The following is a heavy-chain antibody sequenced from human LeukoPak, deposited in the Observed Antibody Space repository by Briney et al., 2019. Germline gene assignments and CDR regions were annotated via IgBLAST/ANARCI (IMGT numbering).Heavy chain of an antibody. J-gene: IGHJ5*02. D-gene: IGHD3-3*02. CDR1: GFTLTNTW. CDR2: IKSRTDRATI. V-gene: IGHV3-15*07. Sequence: GGSLRLSCAASGFTLTNTWINWVRQAPGKGLEWVGRIKSRTDRATIEGRFTISRDDSKNTLYLQINSLKTEDSAVYYCTALATWGQGTLVTVSS. CDR3: TALAT.